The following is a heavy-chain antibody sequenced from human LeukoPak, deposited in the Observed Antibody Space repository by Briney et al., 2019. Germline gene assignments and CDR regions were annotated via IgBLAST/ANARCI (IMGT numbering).Heavy chain of an antibody. J-gene: IGHJ4*02. Sequence: GGSPRLSCAASGFTFSSYAMHWVRQAPGKGLEWVAVISYDGSNKYYADSVKGRFTISRDNSKNTLYLQMNSLRAEDTAVYYCAREYSSSSGYFDYWGQGTLVTVSS. CDR2: ISYDGSNK. CDR1: GFTFSSYA. D-gene: IGHD6-6*01. CDR3: AREYSSSSGYFDY. V-gene: IGHV3-30-3*01.